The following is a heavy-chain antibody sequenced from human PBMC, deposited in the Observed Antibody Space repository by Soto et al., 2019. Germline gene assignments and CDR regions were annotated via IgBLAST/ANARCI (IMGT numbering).Heavy chain of an antibody. CDR1: GYTFTSYG. D-gene: IGHD3-10*01. J-gene: IGHJ6*02. CDR2: ISAYNGNT. V-gene: IGHV1-18*01. CDR3: ARVTYGSGTIGYYYGMDV. Sequence: SVKVYCKASGYTFTSYGISWVRRAPVQGLEWMGWISAYNGNTNYAQKLQGRVTMTTDTSTSTSYMELRSLRSDDTAVYYCARVTYGSGTIGYYYGMDVWGQGTTVNVSS.